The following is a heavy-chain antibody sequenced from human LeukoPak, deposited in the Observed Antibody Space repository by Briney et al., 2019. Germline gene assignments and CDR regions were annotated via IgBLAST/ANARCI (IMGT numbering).Heavy chain of an antibody. D-gene: IGHD1-7*01. Sequence: GGSLRLSCAASGFTLSGHWMTWVRQAPGKGLECVANINQDGSAMYYVDSVKGRFTISRDNAKNSMYLQMNSLRAEDTAVYFCARWEIRGTAHQLDYWGQGTLVTVSS. CDR1: GFTLSGHW. CDR3: ARWEIRGTAHQLDY. V-gene: IGHV3-7*01. J-gene: IGHJ4*02. CDR2: INQDGSAM.